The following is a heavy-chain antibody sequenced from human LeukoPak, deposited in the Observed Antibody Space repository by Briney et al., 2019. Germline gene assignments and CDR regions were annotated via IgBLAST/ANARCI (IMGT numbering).Heavy chain of an antibody. D-gene: IGHD6-13*01. CDR2: ISWNSGSI. J-gene: IGHJ4*02. CDR1: GFTFDDYA. V-gene: IGHV3-9*01. Sequence: GGSLRLSCAASGFTFDDYAMHWVRQAPGKGLEWVSGISWNSGSIGYADSVKGRFTISRDNAKNSLYLQMNSLRAEDTALYYCAKDFASIAAAGPDYWGQGTLVTVSS. CDR3: AKDFASIAAAGPDY.